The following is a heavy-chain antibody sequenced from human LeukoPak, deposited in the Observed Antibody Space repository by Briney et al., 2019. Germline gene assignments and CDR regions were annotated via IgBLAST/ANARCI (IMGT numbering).Heavy chain of an antibody. Sequence: PSETLSLTCTVSGGSISSSSYYWGWIRQPPGKGLEWIGSIYYSGSTYYNPSLKSRVTIPVDTSKNQFSLKLSSVTAADTAVYYCDSLTTYFNYWGPGTLVTVSS. CDR2: IYYSGST. V-gene: IGHV4-39*01. CDR1: GGSISSSSYY. J-gene: IGHJ4*02. CDR3: DSLTTYFNY. D-gene: IGHD1-14*01.